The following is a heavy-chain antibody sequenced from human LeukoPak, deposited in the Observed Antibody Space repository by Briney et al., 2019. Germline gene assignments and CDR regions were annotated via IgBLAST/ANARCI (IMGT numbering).Heavy chain of an antibody. CDR2: IYYSGST. CDR1: GGSISSYY. D-gene: IGHD3-22*01. V-gene: IGHV4-59*08. Sequence: SETLSLTCTVSGGSISSYYWSWIRQPPGKGLEWIGYIYYSGSTNYNPSLKSRVIISVDTSKNQFPLKLTSVTAADTAVYYCARLDNSGYYFIDYWGQGTLVTVSS. J-gene: IGHJ4*02. CDR3: ARLDNSGYYFIDY.